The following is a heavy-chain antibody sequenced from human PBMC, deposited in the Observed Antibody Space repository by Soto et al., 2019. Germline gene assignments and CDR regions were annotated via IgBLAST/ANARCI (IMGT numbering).Heavy chain of an antibody. D-gene: IGHD3-22*01. CDR3: ARLRYYYDSSGYLYYFDY. CDR1: GGYISSSSYY. CDR2: IYYSGST. V-gene: IGHV4-39*01. Sequence: QLQLQESGPGLVKPSETLSLTCTVSGGYISSSSYYWGWIRQPPGKGLEWIGSIYYSGSTYYNPSLKSRVTISVDTSKNQFSLKLSSVTAADTAVYYCARLRYYYDSSGYLYYFDYWGQGTLVTVSS. J-gene: IGHJ4*02.